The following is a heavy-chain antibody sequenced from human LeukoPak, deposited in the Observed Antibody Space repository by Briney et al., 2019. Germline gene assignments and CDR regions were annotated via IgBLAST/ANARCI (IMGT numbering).Heavy chain of an antibody. CDR1: GYTFTGYY. CDR2: INPNSGGT. Sequence: ASVKVSCRASGYTFTGYYMHWVRQAPGQGLEWMGWINPNSGGTNYAQKFQGRVTMTRDTSISTAYMELSRLRSDDTAVYYCARDEHYYDSSGYRGRGLYYYYYYYMDVWGKGTTVTVSS. CDR3: ARDEHYYDSSGYRGRGLYYYYYYYMDV. D-gene: IGHD3-22*01. J-gene: IGHJ6*03. V-gene: IGHV1-2*02.